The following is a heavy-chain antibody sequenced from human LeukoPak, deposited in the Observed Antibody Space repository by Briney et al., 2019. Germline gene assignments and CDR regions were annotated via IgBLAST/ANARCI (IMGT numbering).Heavy chain of an antibody. CDR3: ARVHYDSSGYYPYYFDY. D-gene: IGHD3-22*01. V-gene: IGHV4-4*02. CDR2: IYHSGST. Sequence: SGTLSLTCAVSGGSISSSNWWSWVRQPPGKGLEWIGEIYHSGSTNYNPSLKSRVTISVDKSKNHFSLRLSSVTAADTAVYYCARVHYDSSGYYPYYFDYWGQGTLVTVSS. CDR1: GGSISSSNW. J-gene: IGHJ4*02.